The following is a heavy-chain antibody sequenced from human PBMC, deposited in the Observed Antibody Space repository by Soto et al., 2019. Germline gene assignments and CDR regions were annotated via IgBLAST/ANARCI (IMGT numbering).Heavy chain of an antibody. D-gene: IGHD6-13*01. CDR1: GGSFSGYY. J-gene: IGHJ5*02. V-gene: IGHV4-34*01. CDR3: ARGGGAAAGKYNWFDP. CDR2: INHSGST. Sequence: PSETLSLTCAVYGGSFSGYYWSWIRQPPGKGLEWIGEINHSGSTNYNPSLKSRVTISVDTSKNQFSLKLSSVTAADTAVYYCARGGGAAAGKYNWFDPWGQGILVTVSS.